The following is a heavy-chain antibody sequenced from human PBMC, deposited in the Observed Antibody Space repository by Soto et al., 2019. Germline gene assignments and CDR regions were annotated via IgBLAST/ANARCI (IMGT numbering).Heavy chain of an antibody. V-gene: IGHV3-23*01. CDR2: ISGSGGST. J-gene: IGHJ4*02. Sequence: GSLRLSCAASGLTFSSYAMSWVRQAPGKGLEWVSAISGSGGSTYYADSVKGRFTISRDNSKNTLYLQMNSLRAEDTAVYYCAKPGIAVAGTGYFDYWGQGTLVTVSS. CDR1: GLTFSSYA. D-gene: IGHD6-19*01. CDR3: AKPGIAVAGTGYFDY.